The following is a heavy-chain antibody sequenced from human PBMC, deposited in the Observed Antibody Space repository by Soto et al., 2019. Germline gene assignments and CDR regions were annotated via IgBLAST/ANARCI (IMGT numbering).Heavy chain of an antibody. D-gene: IGHD3-10*01. CDR1: GDSVSSCRPA. CDR2: TYYRYQWHI. CDR3: ARERGFLSEAFDI. J-gene: IGHJ3*02. Sequence: PSQTLAPTFAIFGDSVSSCRPAWNCIRQSPSRALEWRGGTYYRYQWHIDYAESVKSRITINPDTSKNQFSLQLNSIAPEDTFVYCCARERGFLSEAFDIWGRGTLVTVSS. V-gene: IGHV6-1*01.